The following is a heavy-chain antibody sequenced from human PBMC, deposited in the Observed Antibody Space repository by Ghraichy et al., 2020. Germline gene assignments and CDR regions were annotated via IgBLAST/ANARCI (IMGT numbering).Heavy chain of an antibody. Sequence: SETLSLTCAVYGGSFSGYYWSWIRQPPGKGLEWIGEINHSGSTNYNPSLKSRVTISVDTSKNQFSLKLSSVTAADTAVYYCARCRGYGSGSPPHRSPLDYWGQGTLVTVSS. J-gene: IGHJ4*02. V-gene: IGHV4-34*01. CDR1: GGSFSGYY. D-gene: IGHD3-10*01. CDR2: INHSGST. CDR3: ARCRGYGSGSPPHRSPLDY.